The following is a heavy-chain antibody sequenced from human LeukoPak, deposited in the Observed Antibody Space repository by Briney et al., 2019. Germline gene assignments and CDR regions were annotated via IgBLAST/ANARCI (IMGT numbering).Heavy chain of an antibody. D-gene: IGHD3-22*01. Sequence: SETLSLTCAVYGGSFSGYYWSWIRQPPGKGLEWIGEINHSGSTNYNPSLKSRVTISVDTSKNQFSLKLSSVTAADTAVYYCARGHRGCYDSSGYRNYYYYYMDVWGKGTTVTVSS. CDR2: INHSGST. J-gene: IGHJ6*03. CDR3: ARGHRGCYDSSGYRNYYYYYMDV. CDR1: GGSFSGYY. V-gene: IGHV4-34*01.